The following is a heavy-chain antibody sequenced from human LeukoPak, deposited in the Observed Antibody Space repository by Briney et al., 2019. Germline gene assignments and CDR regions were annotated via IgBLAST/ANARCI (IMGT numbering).Heavy chain of an antibody. Sequence: ASVKVSCKASGYTFTSYGITWVRQAPGQGLEWMGWISAYNGNTNNAQKPQSRVTMTTDTSTSTAYLDLRSLRSDDTAVYYCARAEQYQLLLHWGQGTLVTVSS. CDR1: GYTFTSYG. J-gene: IGHJ4*02. CDR3: ARAEQYQLLLH. CDR2: ISAYNGNT. D-gene: IGHD2-2*01. V-gene: IGHV1-18*01.